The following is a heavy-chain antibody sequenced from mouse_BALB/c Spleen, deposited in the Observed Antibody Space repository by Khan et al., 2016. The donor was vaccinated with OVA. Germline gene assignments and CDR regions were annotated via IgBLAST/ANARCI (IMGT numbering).Heavy chain of an antibody. J-gene: IGHJ2*01. CDR3: ARDRIDD. V-gene: IGHV1-7*01. CDR1: GYTFTTYW. Sequence: QVQLQQSGAELAKPGASVTMSCTASGYTFTTYWMHWVKQRPGPGLEWIGYINPTSGYTDYNQKFKDKATLTADKSSSTAYMQLSSLTSDDAAVYYCARDRIDDWGQGTALTVSS. CDR2: INPTSGYT.